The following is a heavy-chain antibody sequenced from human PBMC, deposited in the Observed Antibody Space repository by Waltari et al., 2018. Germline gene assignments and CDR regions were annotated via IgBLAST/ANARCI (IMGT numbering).Heavy chain of an antibody. J-gene: IGHJ4*02. D-gene: IGHD3-10*01. CDR2: ISNSGADK. CDR1: GFTFGNYY. CDR3: ARSFH. Sequence: QVQLVESGGDLVKPGGSLRLSCVVSGFTFGNYYMTWVRQAPGKVPEWVSYISNSGADKSYADSVKGRFTISRDNAKNSLYLQMDNLAVEDTAVYYCARSFHWGQGTLVTVSS. V-gene: IGHV3-11*04.